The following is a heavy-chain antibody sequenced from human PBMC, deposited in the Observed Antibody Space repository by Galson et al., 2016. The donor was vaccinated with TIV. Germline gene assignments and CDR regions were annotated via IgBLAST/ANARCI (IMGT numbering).Heavy chain of an antibody. D-gene: IGHD3-22*01. V-gene: IGHV1-69*05. Sequence: SVKVSCKASGDTFSTNGISWVRQAPGQGLEWLGGIIPIFSTPNYAQKFQGRVTITTDESTTTAYMDLSSLRSEDPAGYYCAMAYYYDSSGYFYFESWGQGTLVTVSS. CDR2: IIPIFSTP. J-gene: IGHJ4*02. CDR3: AMAYYYDSSGYFYFES. CDR1: GDTFSTNG.